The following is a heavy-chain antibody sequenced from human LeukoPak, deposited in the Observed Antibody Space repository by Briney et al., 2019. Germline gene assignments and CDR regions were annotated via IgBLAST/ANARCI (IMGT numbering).Heavy chain of an antibody. CDR3: AKGRYDSSGYYFDY. CDR1: GFTFDDYA. J-gene: IGHJ4*02. D-gene: IGHD3-22*01. V-gene: IGHV3-9*01. CDR2: IIWNSGSI. Sequence: GGSLRLSCAASGFTFDDYAMPWVRQAPGKGLEWVSGIIWNSGSIGYADSVKGRFTISRDNAKNSLYLQMNSLRAEDTALYYCAKGRYDSSGYYFDYWGQGTLVTVSS.